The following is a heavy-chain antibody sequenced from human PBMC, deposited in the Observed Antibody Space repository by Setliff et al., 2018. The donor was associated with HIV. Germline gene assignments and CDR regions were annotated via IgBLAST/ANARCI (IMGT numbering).Heavy chain of an antibody. CDR2: IHSSGTT. CDR3: ARHKTNYDFYAFDV. Sequence: PSETLSLTCTVSGGSFSSSTYSWGWIRQPPGMGLEWIGSIHSSGTTYYNPSLKSRVAISVDTSRSQFSLKLRSVTAADTAVYSCARHKTNYDFYAFDVWGQGTMVTVSS. D-gene: IGHD3-3*01. J-gene: IGHJ3*01. CDR1: GGSFSSSTYS. V-gene: IGHV4-39*01.